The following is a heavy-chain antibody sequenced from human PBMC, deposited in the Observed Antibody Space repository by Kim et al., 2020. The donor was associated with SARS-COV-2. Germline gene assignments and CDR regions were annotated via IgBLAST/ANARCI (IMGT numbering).Heavy chain of an antibody. V-gene: IGHV3-23*01. CDR3: ANPGYCSGGSCYWGVEY. D-gene: IGHD2-15*01. Sequence: GGSLRLSCAASGFTFSSYAMSWVRQAPGKGLEWVSAISGSGGSTYYADSVKGRFTISRDNSKNTLYLQMNSLRAEDTAVYYCANPGYCSGGSCYWGVEYWGQGTLVTVSS. CDR2: ISGSGGST. J-gene: IGHJ4*02. CDR1: GFTFSSYA.